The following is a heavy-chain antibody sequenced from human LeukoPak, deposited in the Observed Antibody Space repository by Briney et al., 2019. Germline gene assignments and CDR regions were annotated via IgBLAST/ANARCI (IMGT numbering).Heavy chain of an antibody. D-gene: IGHD5-12*01. CDR1: GGSFSGYY. Sequence: SETLSLTCAVYGGSFSGYYWSWIRQPPGEGLEWIGEINHSGSTNYNPSLKSRVTISVDTSKNQFSLKLSSVTAADTAVYYCARARWWLPMGFEYWGQGTLVTVSS. V-gene: IGHV4-34*01. CDR3: ARARWWLPMGFEY. J-gene: IGHJ4*02. CDR2: INHSGST.